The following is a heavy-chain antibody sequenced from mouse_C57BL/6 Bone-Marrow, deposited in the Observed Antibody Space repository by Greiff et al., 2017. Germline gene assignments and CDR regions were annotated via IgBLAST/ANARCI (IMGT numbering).Heavy chain of an antibody. CDR2: ISDGGSYT. V-gene: IGHV5-4*03. D-gene: IGHD1-1*01. CDR1: GFTFSSYA. CDR3: ARVTDYYGSSYFDY. Sequence: EVKLMESGGGLVKPGGSLKLSCAASGFTFSSYAMSWVRPTPEKRLEWVATISDGGSYTYYPDNVKGRFTISRDNAKNNLYLQMSHLKSEDTAMYYCARVTDYYGSSYFDYWGQGTTLTVSS. J-gene: IGHJ2*01.